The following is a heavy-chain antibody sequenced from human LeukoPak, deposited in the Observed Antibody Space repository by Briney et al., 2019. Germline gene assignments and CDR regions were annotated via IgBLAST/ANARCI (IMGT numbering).Heavy chain of an antibody. CDR2: ISSSSSYI. Sequence: GGSLRLSCAASGFTFSTYSMNWVRQAPGKGLEWVSSISSSSSYIYYADSVKGRFTISRDNSKNTLYLQMNSLRAEDTAVYYCAREYCSSTSCYQGSYYFDYWGQGTLVTVSS. V-gene: IGHV3-21*01. D-gene: IGHD2-2*01. J-gene: IGHJ4*02. CDR1: GFTFSTYS. CDR3: AREYCSSTSCYQGSYYFDY.